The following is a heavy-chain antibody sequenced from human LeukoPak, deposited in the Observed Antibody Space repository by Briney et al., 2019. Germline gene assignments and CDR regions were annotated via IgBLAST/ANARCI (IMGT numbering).Heavy chain of an antibody. V-gene: IGHV4-31*03. CDR1: GGSISSGGYY. Sequence: SETLSLTCTVSGGSISSGGYYWSWIRQHPGKGLEWIGYIYYSGSTYYNPSLKSRVTISVDTSKNQFSLKLSSVTAADTAVYYCARALDYYHGSGSYQRYFDYWGQGTLVTVSS. D-gene: IGHD3-10*01. CDR3: ARALDYYHGSGSYQRYFDY. J-gene: IGHJ4*02. CDR2: IYYSGST.